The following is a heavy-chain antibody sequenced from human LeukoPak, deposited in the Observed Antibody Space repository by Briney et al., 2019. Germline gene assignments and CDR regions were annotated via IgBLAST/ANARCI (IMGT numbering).Heavy chain of an antibody. CDR1: GFTFSSYS. V-gene: IGHV3-21*01. Sequence: GGSLRLSCAASGFTFSSYSMNWVRQAPGKGLEWVSSISSSSSYIYYADSVKGRFTISRDNAKNSLYLQMNSLRAEDTAVYYCARGGTRMSSSSWFDYWGQGTLVTVSS. J-gene: IGHJ4*02. CDR3: ARGGTRMSSSSWFDY. D-gene: IGHD6-13*01. CDR2: ISSSSSYI.